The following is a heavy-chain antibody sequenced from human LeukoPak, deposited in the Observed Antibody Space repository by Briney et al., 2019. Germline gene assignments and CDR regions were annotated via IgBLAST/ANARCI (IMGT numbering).Heavy chain of an antibody. J-gene: IGHJ4*02. CDR1: GFTFSSYA. Sequence: GGSLRLSCAASGFTFSSYAISWFRQAPGKGLEWVSAISGSGGSTYYADSVKGRFTISRDNSKNTLYLQMNSLRAEDTAVYYCAKDDVDYYDSSGYYYWGQGTLVTVSS. CDR3: AKDDVDYYDSSGYYY. D-gene: IGHD3-22*01. V-gene: IGHV3-23*01. CDR2: ISGSGGST.